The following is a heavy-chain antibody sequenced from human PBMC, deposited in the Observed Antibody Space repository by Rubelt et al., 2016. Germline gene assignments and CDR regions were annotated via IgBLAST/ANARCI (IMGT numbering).Heavy chain of an antibody. CDR1: GFTFDDYA. CDR3: ATDQDSSTWYVVY. Sequence: EVQLVESGGGLIQPGGSLRLSCAASGFTFDDYAMSWVRQAPGKGLEWVSGINWNGGSTGYADSVKGRFTISRDSAKNSLCLQMNSLRAEDTALYYCATDQDSSTWYVVYWGQGTLVTVSS. D-gene: IGHD6-13*01. J-gene: IGHJ1*01. V-gene: IGHV3-20*04. CDR2: INWNGGST.